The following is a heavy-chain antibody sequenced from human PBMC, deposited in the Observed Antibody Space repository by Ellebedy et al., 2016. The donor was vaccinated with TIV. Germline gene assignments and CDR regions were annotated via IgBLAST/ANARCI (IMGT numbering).Heavy chain of an antibody. Sequence: SLKISCAASGFTFDDYAMHRVRQAPGKGLEWVSGISWNSGSIGYADSVKGRFTISRDNAKNSLYLQMNSLRAEDTALYYCAKGYGDYHYYGMDVWGQGTTVTVSS. CDR3: AKGYGDYHYYGMDV. CDR2: ISWNSGSI. V-gene: IGHV3-9*01. CDR1: GFTFDDYA. D-gene: IGHD4-17*01. J-gene: IGHJ6*02.